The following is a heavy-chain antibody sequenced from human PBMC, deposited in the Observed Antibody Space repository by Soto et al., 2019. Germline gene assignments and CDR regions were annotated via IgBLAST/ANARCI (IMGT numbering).Heavy chain of an antibody. CDR1: GFNFSSYG. Sequence: GGSLRLSCEASGFNFSSYGIHWVRQAPGKGLEWVAIIWNDGSNEYYADSVKGRFTISRDNAKNSLYLQMNSLRAEDTAVYYCARDDRRSGYLTFYYYYYGMDVWGQGTTVTVSS. CDR3: ARDDRRSGYLTFYYYYYGMDV. J-gene: IGHJ6*02. D-gene: IGHD3-3*01. V-gene: IGHV3-33*01. CDR2: IWNDGSNE.